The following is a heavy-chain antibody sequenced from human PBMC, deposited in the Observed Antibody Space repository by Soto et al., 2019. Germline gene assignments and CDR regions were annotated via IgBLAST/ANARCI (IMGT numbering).Heavy chain of an antibody. CDR1: GYTFTSYA. J-gene: IGHJ4*02. CDR2: INAGNGNT. CDR3: ARSPGGPMTPGDY. Sequence: ASVEVSCKASGYTFTSYAMHWVRQAPGQRLEWMGWINAGNGNTKYSQKFQGRVTITRDTSASTAYMELSSLRSEDTAVYYCARSPGGPMTPGDYWGQGTLVTVSS. V-gene: IGHV1-3*01. D-gene: IGHD3-10*01.